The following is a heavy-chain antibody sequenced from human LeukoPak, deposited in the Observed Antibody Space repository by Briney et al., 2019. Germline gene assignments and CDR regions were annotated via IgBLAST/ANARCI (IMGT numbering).Heavy chain of an antibody. CDR2: ISNDGTKT. D-gene: IGHD3-16*01. CDR3: ARVFSHWGWPGDYYFDY. J-gene: IGHJ4*02. V-gene: IGHV3-11*04. CDR1: GFTFSVHY. Sequence: GGSLRLSCAASGFTFSVHYMTWIRQAPGKGLKWISYISNDGTKTYYADSVRGRFTISRDNGKNLVYLQVNSLRVEDTAVYYCARVFSHWGWPGDYYFDYWGQGSLVTVSS.